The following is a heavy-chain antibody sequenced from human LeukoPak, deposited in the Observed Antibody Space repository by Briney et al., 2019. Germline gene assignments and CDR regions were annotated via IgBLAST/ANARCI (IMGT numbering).Heavy chain of an antibody. CDR2: IIPIFGTA. J-gene: IGHJ4*02. D-gene: IGHD5-24*01. CDR1: GGTFSSYA. Sequence: SVKVSCKASGGTFSSYAISWVRQAPGQGLEWMGGIIPIFGTANYAQKFQGRVTIPADESTSTAYMELSSLRSEDTAVYYCARGREEMATTGDFDYWGQGTLVTVSS. CDR3: ARGREEMATTGDFDY. V-gene: IGHV1-69*13.